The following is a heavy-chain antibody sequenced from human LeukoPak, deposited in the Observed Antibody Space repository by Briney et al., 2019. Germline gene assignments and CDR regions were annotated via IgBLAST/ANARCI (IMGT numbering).Heavy chain of an antibody. CDR2: INPNSGGT. D-gene: IGHD2-2*01. J-gene: IGHJ3*02. V-gene: IGHV1-2*02. CDR1: GYTFTGYY. Sequence: ASVTVSCKASGYTFTGYYMHWVRQAPGQGLEWMGWINPNSGGTNYAQKFQGRVTMTRDTSISTAYMELSRLRSDDTAVYYCALVVPAAIMSAFDIWGQGTVVTVSS. CDR3: ALVVPAAIMSAFDI.